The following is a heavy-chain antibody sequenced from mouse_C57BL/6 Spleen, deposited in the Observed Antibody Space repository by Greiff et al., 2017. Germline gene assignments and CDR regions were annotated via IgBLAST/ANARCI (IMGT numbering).Heavy chain of an antibody. CDR3: AREGPFYAMDY. J-gene: IGHJ4*01. Sequence: EVKVVESEGGLVQPGSSMKLSCTASGFTFSDYYMAWVRQVPEKGLEWVANINYDGSSTYYLDSLKSRFIISRDNAKNSLYLQMSSLKSEDTATYYCAREGPFYAMDYWGQGTSVTVSS. CDR1: GFTFSDYY. V-gene: IGHV5-16*01. CDR2: INYDGSST.